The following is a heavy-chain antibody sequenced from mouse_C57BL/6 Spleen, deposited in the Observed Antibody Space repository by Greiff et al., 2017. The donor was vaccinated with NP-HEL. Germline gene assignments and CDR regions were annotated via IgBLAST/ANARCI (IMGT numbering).Heavy chain of an antibody. CDR3: ARDLYYSNYNYAMDY. J-gene: IGHJ4*01. D-gene: IGHD2-5*01. CDR1: GYTFTSYW. V-gene: IGHV1-61*01. Sequence: QVQLQQPGAELVRPGSSVKLSCKASGYTFTSYWMDWVKQRPGQGLEWIGNIYPSDSETHYNQKFKDKATLTVDKSSSTAYMQLSSLTSEDSAVYYCARDLYYSNYNYAMDYWGQGTSVTVSS. CDR2: IYPSDSET.